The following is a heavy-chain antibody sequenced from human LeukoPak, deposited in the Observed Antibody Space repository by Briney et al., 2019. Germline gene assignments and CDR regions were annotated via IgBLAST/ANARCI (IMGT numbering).Heavy chain of an antibody. CDR2: IIPIFGTA. V-gene: IGHV1-69*01. D-gene: IGHD2-8*02. J-gene: IGHJ4*02. Sequence: VASVKVSCKASGGTFSSYAISWVRQAPGQGLEWMGGIIPIFGTANYAQKFQGRVTITADESTSTAYMELSSLRSEDTAVYYRAREESGGYFDYWGQGTLVTVSS. CDR3: AREESGGYFDY. CDR1: GGTFSSYA.